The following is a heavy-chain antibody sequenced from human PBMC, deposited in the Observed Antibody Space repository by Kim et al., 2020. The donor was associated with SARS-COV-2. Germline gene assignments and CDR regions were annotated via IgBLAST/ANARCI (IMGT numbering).Heavy chain of an antibody. Sequence: GGSLRLSCVASGFTFSSYTMNWVRPAPGKGLEWISYIDTTSNYIIYADSVRGRFTFSRDNTKNSLFLQMNSLGDDDTAIYYCARGQGGGTTHFDFWGQGTLVTVSS. CDR3: ARGQGGGTTHFDF. J-gene: IGHJ4*02. CDR1: GFTFSSYT. D-gene: IGHD1-7*01. CDR2: IDTTSNYI. V-gene: IGHV3-48*02.